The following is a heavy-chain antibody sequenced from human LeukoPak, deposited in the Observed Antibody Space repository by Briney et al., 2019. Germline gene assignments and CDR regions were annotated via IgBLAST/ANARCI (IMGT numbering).Heavy chain of an antibody. Sequence: ASVKVSCKASGYTFTSYYMHWVRQAPGQGLEWMGIINPSGGSTSYAQKFQGRVTMTRDTSTSTVYMELSSLRSEDTAVYYCARVPYCSGGSCYDYYYYGVDVWGQGTTVTVSS. V-gene: IGHV1-46*01. CDR2: INPSGGST. CDR1: GYTFTSYY. J-gene: IGHJ6*02. D-gene: IGHD2-15*01. CDR3: ARVPYCSGGSCYDYYYYGVDV.